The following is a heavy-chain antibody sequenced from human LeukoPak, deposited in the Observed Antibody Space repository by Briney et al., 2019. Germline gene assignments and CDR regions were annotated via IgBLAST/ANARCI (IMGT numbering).Heavy chain of an antibody. CDR3: AKGPAPYCSGGSCYSPHWYFDL. D-gene: IGHD2-15*01. Sequence: PGGSLRLSCAASQFTFSNYAMSWVRQAPGKGLEWVSAISGSGNTTYFGDSVTGRFTISRDNPKNTVYLQMNSLSAEDTAVYHCAKGPAPYCSGGSCYSPHWYFDLWGRGTLVTVSS. CDR2: ISGSGNTT. V-gene: IGHV3-23*01. CDR1: QFTFSNYA. J-gene: IGHJ2*01.